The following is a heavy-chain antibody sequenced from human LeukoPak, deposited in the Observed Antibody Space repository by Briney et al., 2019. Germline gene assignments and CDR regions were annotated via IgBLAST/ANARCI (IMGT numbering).Heavy chain of an antibody. CDR3: ARAHGRATSSPWGAFDI. CDR2: INPNSGGT. D-gene: IGHD5-12*01. J-gene: IGHJ3*02. Sequence: ASVKVSCKASGYTFTVYYMHWVRPAPGQGLGWMGWINPNSGGTNYAQKFQGRVTMTRDTSISTAYMELSRLRSDDTAVYYCARAHGRATSSPWGAFDIWGQGTMVTVSS. CDR1: GYTFTVYY. V-gene: IGHV1-2*02.